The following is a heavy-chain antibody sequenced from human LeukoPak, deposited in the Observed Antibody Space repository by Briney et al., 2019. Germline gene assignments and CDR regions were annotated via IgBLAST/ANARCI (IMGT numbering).Heavy chain of an antibody. CDR3: ARAPSEIGGYYPEYFRH. CDR2: IKSDGST. Sequence: PGGCLRLSCAASGFTFSSYWMHWVRQIPGKGLVWVSRIKSDGSTNYADSVKGRFTISRDNAKNTLSLQMNSLRAEDTGVYYCARAPSEIGGYYPEYFRHWGQGTLVTVSS. J-gene: IGHJ1*01. CDR1: GFTFSSYW. V-gene: IGHV3-74*01. D-gene: IGHD3-22*01.